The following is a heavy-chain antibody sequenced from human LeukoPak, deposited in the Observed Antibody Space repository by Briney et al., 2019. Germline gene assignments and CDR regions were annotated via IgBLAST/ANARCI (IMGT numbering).Heavy chain of an antibody. J-gene: IGHJ4*02. V-gene: IGHV4-59*02. Sequence: SETLSLTCTVSGGSVTTYYWSWIRQPPGKGLEWIGYIYDSGSTNYNPSLKSRVAISEDTSKRQFSLKLRSVTAADTAVYYCARVVGRYCSSTSCYIDYWGQGTLVTVSS. CDR1: GGSVTTYY. D-gene: IGHD2-2*02. CDR2: IYDSGST. CDR3: ARVVGRYCSSTSCYIDY.